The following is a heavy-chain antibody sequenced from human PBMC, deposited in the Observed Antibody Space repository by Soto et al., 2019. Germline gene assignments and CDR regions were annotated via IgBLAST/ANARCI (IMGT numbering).Heavy chain of an antibody. Sequence: PLGGSLRLSCAASGFTFSSYAMHWVRQAPGKGLEWVAVISYDGSNKYYADSVKGRFTISRDNSKNTLYLQMNSLRAEDTAVYFCVRARSTDSRPDYWGQGTLVTVSS. D-gene: IGHD3-22*01. V-gene: IGHV3-30-3*01. J-gene: IGHJ4*02. CDR1: GFTFSSYA. CDR2: ISYDGSNK. CDR3: VRARSTDSRPDY.